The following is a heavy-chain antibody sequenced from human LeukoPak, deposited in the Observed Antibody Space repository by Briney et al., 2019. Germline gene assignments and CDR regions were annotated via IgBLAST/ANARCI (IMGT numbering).Heavy chain of an antibody. D-gene: IGHD3-16*01. J-gene: IGHJ4*02. V-gene: IGHV3-48*02. CDR1: GFTFSNYP. Sequence: PGGSLRLSCAASGFTFSNYPMNWVRQAPGKGLEWVSYISSSSSTIYYADSVKGRFTISGDNAKSSLYLRMNSLRDEDTAVYYCAREGITGFDYWGQGTLVTVSS. CDR3: AREGITGFDY. CDR2: ISSSSSTI.